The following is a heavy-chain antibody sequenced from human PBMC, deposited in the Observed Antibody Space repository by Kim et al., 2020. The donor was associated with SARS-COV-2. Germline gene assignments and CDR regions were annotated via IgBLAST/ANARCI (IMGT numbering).Heavy chain of an antibody. D-gene: IGHD3-10*01. CDR3: ARGMVQGAWWFDP. Sequence: SETLSLTCTVSGGSISSSSYYWGWIRQPPGKGLEWIGSIYYSGSTYYNPSLKSRVTISVDTSKNQFSLKLSSVTAADTAVYYCARGMVQGAWWFDPWGQGTLVTVSS. CDR1: GGSISSSSYY. CDR2: IYYSGST. V-gene: IGHV4-39*01. J-gene: IGHJ5*02.